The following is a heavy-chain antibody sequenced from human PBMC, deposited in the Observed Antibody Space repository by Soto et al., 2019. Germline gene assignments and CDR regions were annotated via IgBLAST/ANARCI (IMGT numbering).Heavy chain of an antibody. CDR3: ARDGTEYYGEYYDY. CDR1: GFTFSDYY. CDR2: IGTRGNTK. J-gene: IGHJ4*02. D-gene: IGHD4-17*01. V-gene: IGHV3-11*01. Sequence: QVQLVESGGGLVKPGGSLRLSCATSGFTFSDYYMSWIRQAPGKGLEWVSYIGTRGNTKYYADSVRGRFTISRDNAKNSLYLQMNSLSADDTAVYYCARDGTEYYGEYYDYWGQGSPVTVSS.